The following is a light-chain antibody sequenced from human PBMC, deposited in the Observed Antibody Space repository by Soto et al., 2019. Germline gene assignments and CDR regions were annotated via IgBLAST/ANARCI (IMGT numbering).Light chain of an antibody. CDR3: VLXXXXXXSV. V-gene: IGLV8-61*01. CDR2: NTN. J-gene: IGLJ3*02. Sequence: QAVVTQESSFSVSPGGTVTLTCGLSSASVSTSYYPSWYQQTPGQAPRTLIYNTNTRSSGVPDRFSGSILGDKAALTITGXXXDDXSDYYCVLXXXXXXSVFGXGT. CDR1: SASVSTSYY.